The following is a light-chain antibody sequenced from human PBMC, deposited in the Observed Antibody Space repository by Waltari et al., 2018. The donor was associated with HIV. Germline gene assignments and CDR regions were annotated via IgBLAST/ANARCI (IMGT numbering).Light chain of an antibody. J-gene: IGLJ2*01. Sequence: QSVLTQPPSVSEAPRQRVTISCSGSSSNIGNNAVNWYQQLPGKAPKLLIYYDDLVPSGVSDRFSGSKSGTSASLAISGLQSEDEADYYCAAAWDDSLNGPVFGGGTKLTVL. CDR3: AAAWDDSLNGPV. V-gene: IGLV1-36*01. CDR1: SSNIGNNA. CDR2: YDD.